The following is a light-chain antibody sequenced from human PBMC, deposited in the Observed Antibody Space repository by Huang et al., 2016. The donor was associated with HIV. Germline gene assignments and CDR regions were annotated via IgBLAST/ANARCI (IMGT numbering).Light chain of an antibody. CDR3: QQTYTGVT. CDR1: QSINTY. V-gene: IGKV1-39*01. Sequence: DIQMTQSPSSLSASVGDRVTITCRASQSINTYFNWLQQKPGKAPKVLISAASTLQSGVPSRFSGGGSGTHFTLTITSLQPEDFATYYCQQTYTGVTFGQGTKVEIK. J-gene: IGKJ1*01. CDR2: AAS.